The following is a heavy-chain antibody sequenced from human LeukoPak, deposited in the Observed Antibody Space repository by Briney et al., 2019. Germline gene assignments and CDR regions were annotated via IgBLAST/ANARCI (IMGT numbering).Heavy chain of an antibody. CDR1: GFIFSNYP. CDR2: ASHIGNNK. Sequence: GGSLRLSCAASGFIFSNYPMHWVRTAPGKGLELVAVASHIGNNKYYPNAVRGRFTISRYNSKDTLFLQMDSLRTEDTAVYYCAREVPNAFDIWGQGTMVTVSS. V-gene: IGHV3-30-3*01. CDR3: AREVPNAFDI. J-gene: IGHJ3*02.